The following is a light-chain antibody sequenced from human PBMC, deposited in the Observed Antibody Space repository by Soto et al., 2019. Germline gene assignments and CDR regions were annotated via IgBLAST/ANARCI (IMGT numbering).Light chain of an antibody. Sequence: DIQMTQSPSSLSASVVDRVTITCRASQSISTYLNWYQQKPGRAPKLLIYGASNLQSGVSSRFSGGGSGTDFTLTISSLQPEDFATYYCQQSYSTPPWTFGQGTKVDIK. J-gene: IGKJ1*01. CDR1: QSISTY. V-gene: IGKV1-39*01. CDR3: QQSYSTPPWT. CDR2: GAS.